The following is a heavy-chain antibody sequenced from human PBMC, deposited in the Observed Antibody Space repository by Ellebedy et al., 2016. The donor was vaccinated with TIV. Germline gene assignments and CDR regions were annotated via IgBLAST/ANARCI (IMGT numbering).Heavy chain of an antibody. V-gene: IGHV1-24*01. J-gene: IGHJ3*02. CDR2: FDPEDGET. CDR3: ATLSPADAFDI. D-gene: IGHD2-2*01. Sequence: ASVKVSXKVSGYTLTDLSMHWVRQAPGKGLEWMGGFDPEDGETIYAQKFQGRVTMTEDTSTDTAYMELSSLRSEDTAVYYCATLSPADAFDIWGQGTMVTVSS. CDR1: GYTLTDLS.